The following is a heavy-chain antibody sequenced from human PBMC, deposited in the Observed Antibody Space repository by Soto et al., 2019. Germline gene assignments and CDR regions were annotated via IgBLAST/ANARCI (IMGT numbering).Heavy chain of an antibody. D-gene: IGHD3-3*01. J-gene: IGHJ3*02. Sequence: QLHLVQSGAVVKKPGASVTVSCSASGYPVTAYYMHWVRQALGRGLEWMGGINPATAAAKYTQTFQGGATITRGTSTSTVCMELSGLTSGDTAFFYCARGGGVGVAGSAAFDMWGQGTLVTVSS. CDR1: GYPVTAYY. CDR2: INPATAAA. V-gene: IGHV1-2*02. CDR3: ARGGGVGVAGSAAFDM.